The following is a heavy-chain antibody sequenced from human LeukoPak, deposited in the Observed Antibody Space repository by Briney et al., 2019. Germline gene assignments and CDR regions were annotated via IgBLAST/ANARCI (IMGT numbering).Heavy chain of an antibody. J-gene: IGHJ4*02. Sequence: PSETLSLTCTVSGGSISSSSYYWGWIRQPPGKGLEWIGSIYYSGSTYYNPSLKSRVTISVDTSKNQFSLKLSSVPAADTAVYYCARVRCSGGSCYQGLRTFDYWGQGTLVTVSS. D-gene: IGHD2-15*01. CDR3: ARVRCSGGSCYQGLRTFDY. V-gene: IGHV4-39*07. CDR2: IYYSGST. CDR1: GGSISSSSYY.